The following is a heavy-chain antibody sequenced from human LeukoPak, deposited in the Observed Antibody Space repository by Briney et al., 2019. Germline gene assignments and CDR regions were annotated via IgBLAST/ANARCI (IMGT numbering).Heavy chain of an antibody. CDR2: INPNSGGT. D-gene: IGHD3-10*01. CDR3: ARDLGVWFGDVHWFDP. Sequence: ASVKVSCKASGYTFTGYYMHWVRQAPGQGLEWMGWINPNSGGTNYAQKFQGRATMTRDTSISTAYMELSRLRSDDTAVYYCARDLGVWFGDVHWFDPWGQGTLVTVSS. CDR1: GYTFTGYY. J-gene: IGHJ5*02. V-gene: IGHV1-2*02.